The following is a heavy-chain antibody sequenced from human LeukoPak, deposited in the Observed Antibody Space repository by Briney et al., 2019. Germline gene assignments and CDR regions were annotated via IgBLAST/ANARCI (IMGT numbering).Heavy chain of an antibody. CDR1: GFTFSNYA. D-gene: IGHD3-10*02. J-gene: IGHJ4*02. CDR3: ILFGEQLHTTLDS. Sequence: GGSLRLSCAASGFTFSNYAMSWVRQAPGKGLEWVSHISGSSGDTYYADSVKGRFTISRDNSKNTLFLQMNSLRAVDTAFYYCILFGEQLHTTLDSWGQGTMVTVSS. CDR2: ISGSSGDT. V-gene: IGHV3-23*01.